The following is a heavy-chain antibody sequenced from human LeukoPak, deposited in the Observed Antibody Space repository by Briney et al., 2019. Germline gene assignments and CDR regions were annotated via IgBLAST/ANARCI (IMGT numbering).Heavy chain of an antibody. D-gene: IGHD3-22*01. CDR1: GYTFTSYG. J-gene: IGHJ4*02. CDR3: ARDYKSYYYDSSGYYYHLVDCGY. V-gene: IGHV1-18*01. CDR2: ISAYNGNT. Sequence: ASVKVSCKASGYTFTSYGISWVRQAPGQGLEWMGWISAYNGNTNYAQKLQGRVTTTTDTSTSTAYMELRSLRSDDTAVYYCARDYKSYYYDSSGYYYHLVDCGYWGQGTLVTVSS.